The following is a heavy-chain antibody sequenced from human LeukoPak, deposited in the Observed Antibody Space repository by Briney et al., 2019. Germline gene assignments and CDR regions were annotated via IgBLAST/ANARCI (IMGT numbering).Heavy chain of an antibody. CDR2: IYYSGST. D-gene: IGHD6-19*01. CDR1: GVSISSYY. Sequence: SETLSLTCTVSGVSISSYYWSWIRQPPGKGLEWIGYIYYSGSTNYNPSLKSRVTIPVDTSKNQFSLKLSSVTAADTAVYYCARLAVAAYDYWGQGTLVTVSS. J-gene: IGHJ4*02. CDR3: ARLAVAAYDY. V-gene: IGHV4-59*01.